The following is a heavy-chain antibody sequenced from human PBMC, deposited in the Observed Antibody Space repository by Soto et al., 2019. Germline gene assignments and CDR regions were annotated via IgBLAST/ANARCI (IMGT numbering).Heavy chain of an antibody. CDR1: GGTFSSYT. D-gene: IGHD3-10*01. Sequence: QVQLVQSGAEVKKPGSSVKVSCKASGGTFSSYTISWVRQAPGQGLEWMGRIIPILGIANYAQKFQGRVTITADKSTSTAYMELSSLRSEDTAVYYCARESGGFTRVRGVGWFDPWGQGTLVTVSS. V-gene: IGHV1-69*08. CDR3: ARESGGFTRVRGVGWFDP. CDR2: IIPILGIA. J-gene: IGHJ5*02.